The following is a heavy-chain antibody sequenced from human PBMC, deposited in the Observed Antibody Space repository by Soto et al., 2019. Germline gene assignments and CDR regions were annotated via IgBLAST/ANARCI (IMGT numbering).Heavy chain of an antibody. D-gene: IGHD1-26*01. CDR3: ARVEGSSYYFLHDG. V-gene: IGHV4-31*03. CDR2: IYYSGSS. CDR1: GGSISSGSYH. J-gene: IGHJ4*02. Sequence: PSETLSLTCTVSGGSISSGSYHWSWIRQHPGKGLEWIGNIYYSGSSYYNPSLKSRATISIDTSKDQFSLRLGSVTAADTAVYYCARVEGSSYYFLHDGWGRGTLVTVSS.